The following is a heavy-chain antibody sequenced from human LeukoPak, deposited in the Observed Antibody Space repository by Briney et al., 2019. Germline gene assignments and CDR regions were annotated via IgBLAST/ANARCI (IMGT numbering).Heavy chain of an antibody. Sequence: SETLSLTCAVYGGSFSGYYWSWIRQPPGKGLEWIGEINHSGSTNYNPSPKSRVTISVDTSKNQFSLKLSSVTAADTAVYYCARGPVLSYSSGWSYYFFDYWGQGTLVTVSS. CDR3: ARGPVLSYSSGWSYYFFDY. D-gene: IGHD6-19*01. J-gene: IGHJ4*02. CDR1: GGSFSGYY. CDR2: INHSGST. V-gene: IGHV4-34*01.